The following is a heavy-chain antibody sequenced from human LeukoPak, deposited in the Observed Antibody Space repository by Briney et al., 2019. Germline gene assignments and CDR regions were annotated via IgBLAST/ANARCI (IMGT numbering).Heavy chain of an antibody. D-gene: IGHD2-21*02. CDR3: ARDWNYVVVTAISGYFQH. J-gene: IGHJ1*01. CDR2: ISSSSYI. V-gene: IGHV3-21*01. Sequence: GGSLRLSCAASGFTFSSYSMNWVRQAPGKGLEWVSSISSSSYIYYADSVKGRFTISRDNSKNTLYLQMNSLRAEDTAVYYCARDWNYVVVTAISGYFQHWGQGTLVTVSS. CDR1: GFTFSSYS.